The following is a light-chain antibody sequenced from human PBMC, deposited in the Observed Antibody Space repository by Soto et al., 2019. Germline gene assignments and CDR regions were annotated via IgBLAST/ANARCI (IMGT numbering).Light chain of an antibody. CDR2: GAS. Sequence: ETVMTQSPATLSVSPGERATLSCRASQSVSSNLAWYQQRPGQAPRLLIYGASTRAAGIPARFSGSGSGTEFTLTISSLQSEDFAVYYGQQYNNWPLTFGGGTKVEIK. CDR3: QQYNNWPLT. CDR1: QSVSSN. J-gene: IGKJ4*01. V-gene: IGKV3-15*01.